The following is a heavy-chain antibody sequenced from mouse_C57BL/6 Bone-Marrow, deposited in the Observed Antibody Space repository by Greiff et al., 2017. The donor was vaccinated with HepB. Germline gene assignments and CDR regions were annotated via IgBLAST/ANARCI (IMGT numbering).Heavy chain of an antibody. J-gene: IGHJ4*01. V-gene: IGHV5-6*01. CDR1: GFTFSSYG. D-gene: IGHD1-1*01. CDR3: ARRIITTALRYAMDY. Sequence: EVQLQQSGGDLVKPGGSLKLSCAASGFTFSSYGMSWVRQTPDKRLEWVATISSGGSYTYYADSVKGRFTITRDNATNTPYLKMSSLMSEDTAMYYSARRIITTALRYAMDYRGKGTSVTVAS. CDR2: ISSGGSYT.